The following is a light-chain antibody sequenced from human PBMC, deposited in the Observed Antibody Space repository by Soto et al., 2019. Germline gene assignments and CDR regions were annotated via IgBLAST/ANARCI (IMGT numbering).Light chain of an antibody. Sequence: EIVLTQSPATLSLSPGERATLSCRASQSVSSYLAWYQQKPGQAPRLLIYDASNRATGIPARFSGSGSGTDFTLTISGLEPEDFAVYYCQQRGHWPRTFGQGTKVDIK. V-gene: IGKV3-11*01. CDR3: QQRGHWPRT. CDR2: DAS. CDR1: QSVSSY. J-gene: IGKJ1*01.